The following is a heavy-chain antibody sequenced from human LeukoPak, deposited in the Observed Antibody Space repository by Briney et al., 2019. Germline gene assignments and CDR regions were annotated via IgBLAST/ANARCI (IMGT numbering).Heavy chain of an antibody. CDR1: GFTFSSYA. Sequence: GGSLRPSCAASGFTFSSYAMHWVRQAPVKGLEWVAVISYDGSNKYYADSVKGRFTISRDNSKNTLYLQMNSLRAEDTAVYYCARDLTSIAAHWGQGTLVTVSS. D-gene: IGHD6-6*01. V-gene: IGHV3-30*01. CDR3: ARDLTSIAAH. CDR2: ISYDGSNK. J-gene: IGHJ4*02.